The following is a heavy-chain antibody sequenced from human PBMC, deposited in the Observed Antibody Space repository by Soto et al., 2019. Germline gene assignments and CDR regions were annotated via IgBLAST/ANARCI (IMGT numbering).Heavy chain of an antibody. Sequence: QVQLVESGGGVVQPGRSLRLSCAVSGFTFSSYGMHWVRQAPGKGLEWVAVISYDGSNKYYADSVKVRFTISRDNSKNTLHLQMNSLRAEDTAVYYCAKQVTPHSSGWPDAFDIWGQGTMVSVSS. CDR1: GFTFSSYG. V-gene: IGHV3-30*18. J-gene: IGHJ3*02. CDR3: AKQVTPHSSGWPDAFDI. D-gene: IGHD6-19*01. CDR2: ISYDGSNK.